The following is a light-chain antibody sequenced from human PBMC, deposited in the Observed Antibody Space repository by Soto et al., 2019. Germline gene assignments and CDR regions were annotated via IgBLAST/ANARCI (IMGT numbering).Light chain of an antibody. CDR2: GAS. CDR1: QSVSSSY. J-gene: IGKJ5*01. Sequence: EIVLTQSPGTLSLSPGERATLSCRASQSVSSSYLAWYQQKPGQAPRLLIYGASSRATGIPDRFSGSGSGTDFTLTISRLEPEDFAVYYCQQYGSLPPVTFGQETRLEIK. V-gene: IGKV3-20*01. CDR3: QQYGSLPPVT.